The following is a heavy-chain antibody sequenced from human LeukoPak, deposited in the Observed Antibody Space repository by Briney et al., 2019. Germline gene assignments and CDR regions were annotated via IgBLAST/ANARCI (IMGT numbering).Heavy chain of an antibody. Sequence: ASVKVSCKVSGYTLTELSMHWVRQAPGKGLEWMGGFDPEDGETIYAQKFQGRVTTAEDTSTDTAYMELSSLRSEDTAVYYCATKIVLLWFGNGLFDYWGQGTLVTVSS. CDR1: GYTLTELS. J-gene: IGHJ4*02. CDR3: ATKIVLLWFGNGLFDY. V-gene: IGHV1-24*01. D-gene: IGHD3-10*01. CDR2: FDPEDGET.